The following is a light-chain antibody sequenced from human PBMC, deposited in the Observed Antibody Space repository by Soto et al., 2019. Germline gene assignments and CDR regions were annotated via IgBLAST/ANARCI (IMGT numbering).Light chain of an antibody. CDR1: SSDVGGYNY. CDR3: SSYTSSSTV. V-gene: IGLV2-14*01. CDR2: DVS. J-gene: IGLJ2*01. Sequence: QSVLTQPASVSGSPGQSITISCTGISSDVGGYNYVSWYQQHPGKAPKPMIYDVSNRPSGVSNRFSGSKSGNTASLTISGLQAEYEADYYCSSYTSSSTVFGGGTKVTVL.